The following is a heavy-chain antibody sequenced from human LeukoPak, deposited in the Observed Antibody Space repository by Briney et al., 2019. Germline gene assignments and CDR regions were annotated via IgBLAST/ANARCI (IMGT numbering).Heavy chain of an antibody. D-gene: IGHD2-2*01. CDR1: GYTFTGYY. CDR3: ARDRRVVVVPAAVYYMDV. V-gene: IGHV1-2*02. Sequence: ASVKLSCKASGYTFTGYYMHWVRQAPGQGLEWMGWINPNSGGTNYAQKLQGRVTMTTDTSTSTAYMELRSLRSDDTAVYYCARDRRVVVVPAAVYYMDVWGKGTTVTVSS. CDR2: INPNSGGT. J-gene: IGHJ6*03.